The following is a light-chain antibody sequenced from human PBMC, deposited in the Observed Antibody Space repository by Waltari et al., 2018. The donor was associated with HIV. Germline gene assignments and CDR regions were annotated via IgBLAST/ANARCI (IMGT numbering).Light chain of an antibody. Sequence: QSALTQPASVSGSPGQSITISCTGTSSDVGAYIYVSWYQQQPGKAPKVMIYDVSKRPSGISKRFSGSKSGNTASLTISGLQAEDEADYYCCSHAGSSTLLFGEGTKVTVL. CDR2: DVS. CDR3: CSHAGSSTLL. CDR1: SSDVGAYIY. J-gene: IGLJ2*01. V-gene: IGLV2-23*02.